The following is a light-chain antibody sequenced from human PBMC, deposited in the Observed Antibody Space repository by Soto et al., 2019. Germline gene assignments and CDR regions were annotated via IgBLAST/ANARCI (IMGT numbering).Light chain of an antibody. J-gene: IGLJ1*01. CDR3: RSYTSGLDA. Sequence: QSALTQPASVSGSPGQSITISCIGTSSDVIDSNYVSWYQHHPGKAPKLIIYEVTTRPSGVSNRFSGSKSGSTASLTISGLQAEDEADYYCRSYTSGLDAFGTGTKVTVL. CDR2: EVT. V-gene: IGLV2-14*01. CDR1: SSDVIDSNY.